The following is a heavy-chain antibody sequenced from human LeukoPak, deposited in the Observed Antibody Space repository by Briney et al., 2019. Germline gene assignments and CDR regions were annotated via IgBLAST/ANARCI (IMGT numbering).Heavy chain of an antibody. Sequence: GRSLRLSCAASGFTFSSYGMHWVRQAPGKGLERVAVISYDGSNKYYADSVKGRFTISRDNSKNTLYLQMNSLRAEDTAVYYCARRAGAYSHPYDYWGQGTLVTVSS. D-gene: IGHD4/OR15-4a*01. CDR3: ARRAGAYSHPYDY. V-gene: IGHV3-30*03. J-gene: IGHJ4*02. CDR1: GFTFSSYG. CDR2: ISYDGSNK.